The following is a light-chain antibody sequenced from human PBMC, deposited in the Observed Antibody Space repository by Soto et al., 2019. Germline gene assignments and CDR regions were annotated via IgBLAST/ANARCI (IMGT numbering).Light chain of an antibody. CDR3: MQDTHWPPGWT. Sequence: DVVMTQSPLSLPVTLGQPASISCRSSQSLVYSEGNTYLNWCQQRPGQAPRRLIYKVSNRDSGVPDRFSGSGSGTDFKLKISRVEAEDVGVYYCMQDTHWPPGWTCGQGTKVEIK. CDR1: QSLVYSEGNTY. CDR2: KVS. V-gene: IGKV2-30*01. J-gene: IGKJ1*01.